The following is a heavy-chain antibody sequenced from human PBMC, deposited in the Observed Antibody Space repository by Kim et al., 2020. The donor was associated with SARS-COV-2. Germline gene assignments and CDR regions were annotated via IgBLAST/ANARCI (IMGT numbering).Heavy chain of an antibody. V-gene: IGHV4-39*01. Sequence: SNPARKSRVTVSVDTSQTQFSLKLTSVTTADTAVYYCARRLSSSWYYFDYWGQGTLVTVSS. CDR3: ARRLSSSWYYFDY. J-gene: IGHJ4*02. D-gene: IGHD6-13*01.